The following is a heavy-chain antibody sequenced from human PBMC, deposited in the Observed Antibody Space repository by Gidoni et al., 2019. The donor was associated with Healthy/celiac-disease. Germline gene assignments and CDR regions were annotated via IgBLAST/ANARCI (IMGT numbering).Heavy chain of an antibody. CDR1: GGSISSSHW. J-gene: IGHJ4*02. CDR2: IYHSGST. Sequence: QVQLQESGPGLVKPSGTLSLTCPVPGGSISSSHWWSWVRQPPGKGLEWIGEIYHSGSTNYNPSLNSLVTISVDKAKNQFSLKLSSVTAADTAVYYCAGESPITMVRGVKDYWGQGTLVTVSS. CDR3: AGESPITMVRGVKDY. D-gene: IGHD3-10*01. V-gene: IGHV4-4*02.